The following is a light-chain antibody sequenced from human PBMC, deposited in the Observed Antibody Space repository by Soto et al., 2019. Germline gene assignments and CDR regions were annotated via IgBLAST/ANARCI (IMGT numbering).Light chain of an antibody. CDR2: WAS. CDR1: QGVLYSSNNENY. J-gene: IGKJ1*01. Sequence: DIVMTQSPDSLAVSLGERATINCKSSQGVLYSSNNENYLAWYQQKPGQPPKLLIYWASTRESGVPDRFSGSGSGTDFTLTISSLQAEDVAVYYCQQYYSTPQTFGQGTKVEIK. CDR3: QQYYSTPQT. V-gene: IGKV4-1*01.